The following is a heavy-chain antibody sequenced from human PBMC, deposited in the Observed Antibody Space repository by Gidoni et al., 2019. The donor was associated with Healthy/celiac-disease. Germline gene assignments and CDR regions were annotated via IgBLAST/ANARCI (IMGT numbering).Heavy chain of an antibody. CDR3: AKDFMGLVGATGYFDY. D-gene: IGHD1-26*01. Sequence: EVQLLESGGGLVQPGGSLRLSCAASGFTFSSYAMSWVRQAPGKGLEWGSAISGSGGSTYYADSVKGRFTISRDNSKNTLYLQMNSLRAEDTAVYYCAKDFMGLVGATGYFDYWGQGTLVTVSS. CDR2: ISGSGGST. V-gene: IGHV3-23*01. CDR1: GFTFSSYA. J-gene: IGHJ4*02.